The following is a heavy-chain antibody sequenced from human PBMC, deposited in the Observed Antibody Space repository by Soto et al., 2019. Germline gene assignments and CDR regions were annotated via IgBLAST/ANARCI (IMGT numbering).Heavy chain of an antibody. CDR3: ARSTHGTQTYYDFWSGYYIGY. Sequence: GESLKISCKGSGYSFTSYWVSWVRQMPGKGLEWMGRIDPSDSYTNYSPSFQGHVTISADKSISTAYLQWSSLKASDTAMYYCARSTHGTQTYYDFWSGYYIGYRGQGTLVTVSS. CDR2: IDPSDSYT. J-gene: IGHJ4*02. D-gene: IGHD3-3*01. V-gene: IGHV5-10-1*01. CDR1: GYSFTSYW.